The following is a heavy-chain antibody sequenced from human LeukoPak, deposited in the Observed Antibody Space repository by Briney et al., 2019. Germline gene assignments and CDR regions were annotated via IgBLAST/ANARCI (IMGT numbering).Heavy chain of an antibody. CDR1: GFTFSTYS. V-gene: IGHV3-21*01. D-gene: IGHD3-16*01. J-gene: IGHJ6*02. CDR2: ISSDSNYI. CDR3: ARVAFGLYVMDV. Sequence: GGSLRLSCAASGFTFSTYSMNLVRQAPGKGLEWVSSISSDSNYIFNADSLKGRFTISRDNAKNSLYLQMISLRAEDTAVYYCARVAFGLYVMDVWGQGTTVTVSS.